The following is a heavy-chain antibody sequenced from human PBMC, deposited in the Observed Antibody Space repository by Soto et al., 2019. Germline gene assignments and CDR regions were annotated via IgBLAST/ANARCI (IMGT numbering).Heavy chain of an antibody. J-gene: IGHJ4*02. CDR3: ARGRYGDY. V-gene: IGHV1-18*01. CDR2: ISAHNGNT. Sequence: QVHLVQSGAEVKKPGASVKVSCKGSGYAFTTYGITWVRQAPGQGLEWMGWISAHNGNTNYAQKLQGRVTVTRDTSRSTAYMELRSLLSGDTAVYYGARGRYGDYWGQGALVTVSS. D-gene: IGHD1-1*01. CDR1: GYAFTTYG.